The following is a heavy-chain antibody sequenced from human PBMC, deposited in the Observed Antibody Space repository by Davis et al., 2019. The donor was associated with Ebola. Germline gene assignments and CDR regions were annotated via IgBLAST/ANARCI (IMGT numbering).Heavy chain of an antibody. V-gene: IGHV1-2*02. CDR1: GYTFTGYY. CDR2: INPNSGGT. D-gene: IGHD6-19*01. CDR3: ARGYSSGWYGFDY. Sequence: AASVKVSCKASGYTFTGYYMHWVRHAPGHGLEWMGWINPNSGGTNYAQKFQGRVTMTRDTSISTAHMELSRLRSDDTAVYYCARGYSSGWYGFDYWGQGTLVTVSS. J-gene: IGHJ4*02.